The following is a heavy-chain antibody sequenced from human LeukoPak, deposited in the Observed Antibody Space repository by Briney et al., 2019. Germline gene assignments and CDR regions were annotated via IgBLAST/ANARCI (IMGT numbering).Heavy chain of an antibody. Sequence: ASVKVSCKASGYTFTGYYMHWVRQAPGQGLEWMGWINPNTGGTNYAQKFQGRVTMTRDTSISTAYMELSRLRSDDTAVYYCARDKRGSGSTFDIWGQGTVVTVS. J-gene: IGHJ3*02. V-gene: IGHV1-2*02. CDR3: ARDKRGSGSTFDI. CDR2: INPNTGGT. CDR1: GYTFTGYY. D-gene: IGHD3-10*01.